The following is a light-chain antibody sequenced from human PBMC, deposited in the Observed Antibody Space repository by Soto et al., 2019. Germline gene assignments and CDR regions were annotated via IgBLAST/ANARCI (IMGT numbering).Light chain of an antibody. CDR3: QQYGSSRT. V-gene: IGKV3-20*01. CDR2: GAS. J-gene: IGKJ1*01. CDR1: QSVSSSY. Sequence: EIVLTQSPGTLSLSPGERATLSCRASQSVSSSYLAWYQQKPGQAPRLLIYGASSRATGIPDRFSGSGSGTDFTLTISRLEPKDFAVYYCQQYGSSRTFGQGTKVEIK.